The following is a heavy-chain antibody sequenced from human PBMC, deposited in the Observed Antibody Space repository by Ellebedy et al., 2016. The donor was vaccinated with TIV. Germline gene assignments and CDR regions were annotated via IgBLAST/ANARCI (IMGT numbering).Heavy chain of an antibody. CDR2: ISTYNGNT. CDR3: ARDQAVATRFDP. D-gene: IGHD5-12*01. J-gene: IGHJ5*02. V-gene: IGHV1-18*04. CDR1: GYTFTNYG. Sequence: AASVKVSCKASGYTFTNYGITWVRRAPGQGLEWMGWISTYNGNTNYAQKFQGRVTMTTDTSTSTAYMELRSLKSDDTAMYYCARDQAVATRFDPWGQGTLVTVSS.